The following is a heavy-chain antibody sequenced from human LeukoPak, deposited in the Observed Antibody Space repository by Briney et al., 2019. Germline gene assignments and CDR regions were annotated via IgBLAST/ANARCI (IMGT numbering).Heavy chain of an antibody. V-gene: IGHV3-7*03. Sequence: GGSLRLSCAASGFTFSSYGMSWVRQAPGKGLDWVANIKQDGSEKYYVDSVKGRFTVSRDNDENSLYLQMSSLRAEDTAVYYCARLTQLARGRYWGQGTLVTVSS. D-gene: IGHD6-6*01. CDR3: ARLTQLARGRY. CDR2: IKQDGSEK. CDR1: GFTFSSYG. J-gene: IGHJ4*02.